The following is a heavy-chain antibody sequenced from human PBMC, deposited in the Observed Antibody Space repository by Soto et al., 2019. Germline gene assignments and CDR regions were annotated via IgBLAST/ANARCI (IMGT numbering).Heavy chain of an antibody. J-gene: IGHJ3*02. CDR1: GYSFTSYW. D-gene: IGHD2-15*01. V-gene: IGHV5-51*03. CDR2: IYPGDSDT. CDR3: AIQYCSGGSCYFHNDAFDI. Sequence: EVQLVQSGAEVKKPGESLKISCKGSGYSFTSYWIGWVRQMPGKGLEWMGIIYPGDSDTRYSPSFQGQVTISADKSISTAYLQWSSLKASDTAMYYCAIQYCSGGSCYFHNDAFDIWGQGTMVTVSS.